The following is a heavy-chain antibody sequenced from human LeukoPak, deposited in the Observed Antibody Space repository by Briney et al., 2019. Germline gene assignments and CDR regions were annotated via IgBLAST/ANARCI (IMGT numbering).Heavy chain of an antibody. V-gene: IGHV4-34*01. D-gene: IGHD3-16*02. J-gene: IGHJ4*02. CDR3: ARGHPDYVWGSYRFDY. Sequence: SETLYLTCAVYGGSFSGYYWSWIRQPPGKGLEWIGEINHSGSTNYNPSLKSRVTISVDTSKNQFSLKLSSVTAADTAVYYCARGHPDYVWGSYRFDYWGQGTLVTVSS. CDR1: GGSFSGYY. CDR2: INHSGST.